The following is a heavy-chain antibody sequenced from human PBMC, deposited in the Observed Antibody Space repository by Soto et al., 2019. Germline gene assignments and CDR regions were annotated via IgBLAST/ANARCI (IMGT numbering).Heavy chain of an antibody. D-gene: IGHD6-19*01. CDR1: GFTFSSYG. J-gene: IGHJ4*02. CDR2: ISYDGSNK. CDR3: AKDLIAVAGNDGY. Sequence: GGSLRLSCAASGFTFSSYGMHWVRQAPGKGLEWVAVISYDGSNKYYADSVRGRFTISRDNSKNTLYLQMNSLRAEDTAVYYCAKDLIAVAGNDGYWGQGTLVTVSS. V-gene: IGHV3-30*18.